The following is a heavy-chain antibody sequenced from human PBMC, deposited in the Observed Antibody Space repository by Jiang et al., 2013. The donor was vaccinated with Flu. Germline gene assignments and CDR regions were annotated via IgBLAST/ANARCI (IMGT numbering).Heavy chain of an antibody. J-gene: IGHJ4*02. Sequence: GSEKYYVDSVKGRFTISRDNAKNSLYLQMNSLRAEDTAVYYCARSVAGHVVFDYWGQGTLVTVSS. CDR2: GSEK. D-gene: IGHD6-19*01. V-gene: IGHV3-7*03. CDR3: ARSVAGHVVFDY.